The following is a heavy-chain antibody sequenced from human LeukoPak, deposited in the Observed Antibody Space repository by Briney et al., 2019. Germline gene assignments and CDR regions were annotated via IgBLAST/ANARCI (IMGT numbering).Heavy chain of an antibody. D-gene: IGHD5-18*01. V-gene: IGHV5-51*03. CDR1: GYSFTSYW. J-gene: IGHJ4*02. Sequence: KPGESLKISCKGSGYSFTSYWIGWVRQMPGKGLEWMGIIYPGDSDPRYSPSFQGQVTISADKSIRTAYLQWSSLKASDTAMDYCARSSLGSLGKQDTAMASDYGGQGTLVTVSS. CDR3: ARSSLGSLGKQDTAMASDY. CDR2: IYPGDSDP.